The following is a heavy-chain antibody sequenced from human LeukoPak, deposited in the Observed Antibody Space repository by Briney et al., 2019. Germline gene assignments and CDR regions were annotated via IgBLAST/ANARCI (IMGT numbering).Heavy chain of an antibody. CDR1: GFTFTSYY. D-gene: IGHD2-15*01. J-gene: IGHJ5*02. Sequence: ASVKVSCKASGFTFTSYYMHWVRQAPGQGLEWMGIINPSGSYTSYAQKFQGRVTMTRDTSTSIVYMELSSLRSEDTAVYYCARDNSGGSTWWFDPWGQGTLVTVSS. V-gene: IGHV1-46*01. CDR3: ARDNSGGSTWWFDP. CDR2: INPSGSYT.